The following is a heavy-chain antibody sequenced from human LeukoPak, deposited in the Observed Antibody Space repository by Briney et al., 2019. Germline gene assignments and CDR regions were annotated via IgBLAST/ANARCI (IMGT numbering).Heavy chain of an antibody. CDR3: ARGAHYDFWSGYYGYYYYYMDV. D-gene: IGHD3-3*01. Sequence: SETLSLTCTVSGDSISNGGYFWSWIRQPPGKGLEWIGYMSHSGGTYNNPSLQSRVTISVDRSMDQFSLKLSSVTAADTAVYYCARGAHYDFWSGYYGYYYYYMDVWGKGTTVTVSS. V-gene: IGHV4-30-2*01. CDR2: MSHSGGT. J-gene: IGHJ6*03. CDR1: GDSISNGGYF.